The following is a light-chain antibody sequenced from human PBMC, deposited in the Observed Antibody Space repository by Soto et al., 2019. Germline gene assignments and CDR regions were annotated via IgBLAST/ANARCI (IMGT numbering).Light chain of an antibody. CDR3: QQYDDSLTWT. CDR2: AAS. J-gene: IGKJ1*01. Sequence: EIVLTQSPGTLSLSPGERATLSCRASQTVGSSYIAWYQQRPGQAPRLLIYAASSRATGIPDRFSGSGSGTDFTLTISTREPEDFAVYYCQQYDDSLTWTFGQGTKVEVK. V-gene: IGKV3-20*01. CDR1: QTVGSSY.